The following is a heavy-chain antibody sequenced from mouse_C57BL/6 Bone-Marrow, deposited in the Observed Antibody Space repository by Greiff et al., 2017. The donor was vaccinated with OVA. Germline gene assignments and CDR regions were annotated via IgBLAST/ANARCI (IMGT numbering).Heavy chain of an antibody. CDR3: ASVYDYDGGFAY. CDR1: GYTFTSYS. CDR2: INPSSGNP. J-gene: IGHJ3*01. V-gene: IGHV1-4*01. Sequence: QVQLQQSGAELARPGASVKLSCKASGYTFTSYSMHWVKQRPGRGLEWIGYINPSSGNPKYNQKFKVKATLTADKSSSTAYMQLSILTSEDSEVYYCASVYDYDGGFAYWGQGTLVTVSA. D-gene: IGHD2-4*01.